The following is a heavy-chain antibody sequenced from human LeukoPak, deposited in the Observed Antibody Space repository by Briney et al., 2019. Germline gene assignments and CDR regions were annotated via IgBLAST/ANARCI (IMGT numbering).Heavy chain of an antibody. CDR3: AREGRFKAQHLFDY. CDR2: IPYDGSQN. J-gene: IGHJ4*02. V-gene: IGHV3-30*04. D-gene: IGHD2-2*01. Sequence: GGSLRLSCSTSGFTFSDYEMNWVRQAPGKGLEWVAGIPYDGSQNSYADSVKGRFSISRDNSKCALYLQLSSLRPEDTAVYYCAREGRFKAQHLFDYWGQGTMVTVSS. CDR1: GFTFSDYE.